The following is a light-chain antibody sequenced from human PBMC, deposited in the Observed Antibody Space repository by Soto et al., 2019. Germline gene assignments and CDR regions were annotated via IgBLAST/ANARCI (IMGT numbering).Light chain of an antibody. J-gene: IGKJ1*01. CDR3: QQSYSTSST. CDR2: AAS. CDR1: QSISNY. V-gene: IGKV1-39*01. Sequence: DIQRTQSPSSLSASVGDRVTITCRASQSISNYLNWYQQKPGKSHKLLIYAASSLQSGVPSRLSGSGSGTDFTRSRSSLQLECFATYYCQQSYSTSSTFGQGTKVELK.